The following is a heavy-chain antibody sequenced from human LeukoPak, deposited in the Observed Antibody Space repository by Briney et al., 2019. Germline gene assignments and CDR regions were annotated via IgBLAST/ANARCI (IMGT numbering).Heavy chain of an antibody. CDR2: IKQDGSEK. J-gene: IGHJ4*02. CDR1: GFTFSSYW. Sequence: GGSLRLSCAASGFTFSSYWMSWVRQAPGKGVEWVAHIKQDGSEKYYVDSVKGRFTISRDNAKNSLYLQMNSLRAEDTAVYYCAREDYYGSSSTDYWGQGTLVTVSS. V-gene: IGHV3-7*01. D-gene: IGHD3-10*01. CDR3: AREDYYGSSSTDY.